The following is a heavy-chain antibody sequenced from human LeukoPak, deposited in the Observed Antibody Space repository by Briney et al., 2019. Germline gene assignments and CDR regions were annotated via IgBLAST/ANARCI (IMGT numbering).Heavy chain of an antibody. J-gene: IGHJ4*02. CDR1: GGTFSSYA. CDR2: IISIFGTA. V-gene: IGHV1-69*05. CDR3: ARGNWDSSGWYYDY. Sequence: GASVKVSCKASGGTFSSYAISWVRQVPGQGLEWMGRIISIFGTANYAQKFQGRVTITTDESTNTAYMELSSLRSEDTAVYYCARGNWDSSGWYYDYWGQGTLVTVSS. D-gene: IGHD6-19*01.